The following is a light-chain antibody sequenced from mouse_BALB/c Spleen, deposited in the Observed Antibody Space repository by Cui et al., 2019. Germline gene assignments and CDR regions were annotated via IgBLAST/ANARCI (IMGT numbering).Light chain of an antibody. V-gene: IGKV4-58*01. CDR2: RTS. CDR3: QQWSGYPFT. Sequence: ENVLTQSPAIMAASLGQKVTMTSSASSSVSSSYLHWYQQKSGASPKPLIHRTSNLASGVPARFSGSGSGTSYSLTISSVEAEDDATYYCQQWSGYPFTFGSGTKLEIK. CDR1: SSVSSSY. J-gene: IGKJ4*01.